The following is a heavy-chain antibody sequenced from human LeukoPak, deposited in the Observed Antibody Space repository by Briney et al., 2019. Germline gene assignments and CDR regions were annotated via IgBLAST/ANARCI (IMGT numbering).Heavy chain of an antibody. Sequence: PGGSLRLSCAASGFTFRAYSMNSVRQAPGKGLEWVSGINWNGGSTGYADSVEGQFTIFRHNAKDSVYLQMNSRRAEDSATYYCVREGFYFFDFWRQGTLVTVPS. V-gene: IGHV3-20*04. CDR1: GFTFRAYS. CDR3: VREGFYFFDF. CDR2: INWNGGST. J-gene: IGHJ4*01.